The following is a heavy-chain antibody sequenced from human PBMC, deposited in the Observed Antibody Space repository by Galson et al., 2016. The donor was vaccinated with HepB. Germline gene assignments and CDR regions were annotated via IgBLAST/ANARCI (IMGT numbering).Heavy chain of an antibody. CDR1: GYIFTNYW. CDR2: IDPSDSFT. J-gene: IGHJ5*01. D-gene: IGHD2-8*02. V-gene: IGHV5-10-1*01. Sequence: QSGAEVKKPGESLRISCQASGYIFTNYWIAWVRQMPGKGLEWMGRIDPSDSFTTYGPSFQGHVTISADKSLRTVYLEWESLKASDTDMYYCARFRHWSNNWFDPWGQGTLVTVSS. CDR3: ARFRHWSNNWFDP.